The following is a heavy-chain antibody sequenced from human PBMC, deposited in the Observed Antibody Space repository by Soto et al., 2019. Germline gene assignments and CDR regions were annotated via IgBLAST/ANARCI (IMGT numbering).Heavy chain of an antibody. D-gene: IGHD3-10*01. CDR2: IIPILGIA. Sequence: QVQLVQSGAEVKKPGSSVKVSCKASGDTFSSYTISWVRQAPGQGLEWMGRIIPILGIANYAQKCQGRVTINAVKSTSTVYTELSRLSSEDKAVYYCARGHYGSESYYNWFDPWGQGTLVTVSS. V-gene: IGHV1-69*02. CDR3: ARGHYGSESYYNWFDP. J-gene: IGHJ5*02. CDR1: GDTFSSYT.